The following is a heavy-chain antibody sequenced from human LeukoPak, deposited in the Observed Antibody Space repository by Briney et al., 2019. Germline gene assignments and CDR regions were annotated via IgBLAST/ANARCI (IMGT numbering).Heavy chain of an antibody. CDR3: VRRGVLPVAPDAFDI. J-gene: IGHJ3*02. D-gene: IGHD3-10*01. CDR2: IRSKAYGGTT. Sequence: GGSLRLSCTASGFTFGDYAMSWVRQAPGKGLEWVGFIRSKAYGGTTEYAASVKGRFTISRDDSKSIAYLQMNSLKTEDTAVYFCVRRGVLPVAPDAFDIWGQGTMVTVSS. V-gene: IGHV3-49*04. CDR1: GFTFGDYA.